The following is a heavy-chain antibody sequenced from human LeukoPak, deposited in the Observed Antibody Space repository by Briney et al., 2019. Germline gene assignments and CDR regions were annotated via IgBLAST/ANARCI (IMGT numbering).Heavy chain of an antibody. CDR2: INPNSGGT. D-gene: IGHD6-13*01. V-gene: IGHV1-2*02. CDR3: ARGGYSSSWYLYYYYYYMDV. J-gene: IGHJ6*03. CDR1: GYTFTGYY. Sequence: ASVKVSCKASGYTFTGYYMHWVRQAPGQGLEWMGWINPNSGGTDYAQKFQGRVTMTRDTSISTAYMELSRLRSDDTAVYYCARGGYSSSWYLYYYYYYMDVWGKGTTVTVSS.